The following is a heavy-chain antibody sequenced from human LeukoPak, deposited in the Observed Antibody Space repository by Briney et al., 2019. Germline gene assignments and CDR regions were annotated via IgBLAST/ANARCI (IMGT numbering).Heavy chain of an antibody. Sequence: SETLSLTCTVSGGSISSYYWSWIRQPPGKGLEWIGYIYYSGSTNYNPSLKSRVTISVDTSKNQFSLKLSSVTAADTAVYYCARSTRRGSYPFDYWGQGTLVTVSS. CDR2: IYYSGST. CDR3: ARSTRRGSYPFDY. CDR1: GGSISSYY. D-gene: IGHD1-26*01. J-gene: IGHJ4*02. V-gene: IGHV4-59*01.